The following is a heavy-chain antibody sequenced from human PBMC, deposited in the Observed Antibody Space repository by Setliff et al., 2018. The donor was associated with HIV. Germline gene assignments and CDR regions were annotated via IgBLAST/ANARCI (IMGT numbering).Heavy chain of an antibody. J-gene: IGHJ6*03. D-gene: IGHD2-21*01. Sequence: GSFSGYYWSWIRQPPGKGLEWIGEINHSGSTNYNPSLKSRVTISVDTSKNQFSLKLSSVTAADTAVYYCARRGSGFLHYYYYMDVWGKGTTVTVSS. CDR1: GSFSGYY. CDR2: INHSGST. V-gene: IGHV4-34*01. CDR3: ARRGSGFLHYYYYMDV.